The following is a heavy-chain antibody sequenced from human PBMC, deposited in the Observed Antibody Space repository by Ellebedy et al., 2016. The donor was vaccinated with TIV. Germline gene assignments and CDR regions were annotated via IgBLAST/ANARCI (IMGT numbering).Heavy chain of an antibody. CDR1: GYTFTSYY. CDR2: INPSGGST. CDR3: ARDQRGPATPWAFDI. J-gene: IGHJ3*02. V-gene: IGHV1-46*01. D-gene: IGHD2-15*01. Sequence: ASVKVSCXASGYTFTSYYMHWVRQAPGQGLEWMGIINPSGGSTSYAQKFQGRVTITADESTSTAYMELSSLRSEDTAVYYCARDQRGPATPWAFDIWGQGTMVTVSS.